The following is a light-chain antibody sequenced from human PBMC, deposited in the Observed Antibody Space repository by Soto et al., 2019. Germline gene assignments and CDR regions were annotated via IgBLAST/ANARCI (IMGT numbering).Light chain of an antibody. V-gene: IGKV3-20*01. CDR1: QSVISNY. CDR2: GVS. Sequence: EIVLTQSPATLSLSPGERATLSCRASQSVISNYLAWYQQKPGLAPRLLIYGVSIRATGIPERFSGSGSGTDFTLTISRLEPEDFAVYYCLQYGRSPKTFGQGTKVDIK. J-gene: IGKJ1*01. CDR3: LQYGRSPKT.